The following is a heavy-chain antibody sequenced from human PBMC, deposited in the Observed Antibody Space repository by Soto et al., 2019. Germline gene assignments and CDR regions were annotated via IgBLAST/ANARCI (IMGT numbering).Heavy chain of an antibody. CDR2: ISSSGTI. J-gene: IGHJ3*02. V-gene: IGHV3-48*03. CDR3: TKEKSVMYSGYDAFDI. D-gene: IGHD5-12*01. CDR1: GFTFSSYE. Sequence: QSGGSLRLSCAASGFTFSSYEMDWARQAPGKGLEWVAYISSSGTILYGDSVKGRFTISRDNADNSLYLQLNSLTAEDTAVYYCTKEKSVMYSGYDAFDIWGRGTMVTV.